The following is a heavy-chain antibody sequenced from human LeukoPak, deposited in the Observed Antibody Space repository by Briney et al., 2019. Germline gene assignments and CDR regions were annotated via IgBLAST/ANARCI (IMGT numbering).Heavy chain of an antibody. J-gene: IGHJ4*02. D-gene: IGHD5-18*01. V-gene: IGHV3-64*01. CDR1: GFTFSSYA. Sequence: GGSLRLSCAASGFTFSSYAMHWVRQAPGKGLEYVSAISSNGGSTYYANSVKGRFTISRDNSKNTLYLQMGSLRAEDTAVYYCARDCRVDTAMVMGYWGQGTQVTVSS. CDR3: ARDCRVDTAMVMGY. CDR2: ISSNGGST.